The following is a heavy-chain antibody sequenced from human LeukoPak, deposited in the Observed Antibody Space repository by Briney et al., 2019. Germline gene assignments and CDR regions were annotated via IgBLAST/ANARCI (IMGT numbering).Heavy chain of an antibody. Sequence: SGPTLMNLTQTLTLTCTFSGFSLSPSGVGVGWIRQPPVKALEWLALIYWDDDKRYSPSLKSRLTITKDTSKTQVVLTMTNMDPVDTATYYCAHSMESSSIDYWGQGTLVTVSS. CDR3: AHSMESSSIDY. V-gene: IGHV2-5*02. J-gene: IGHJ4*02. CDR1: GFSLSPSGVG. D-gene: IGHD6-13*01. CDR2: IYWDDDK.